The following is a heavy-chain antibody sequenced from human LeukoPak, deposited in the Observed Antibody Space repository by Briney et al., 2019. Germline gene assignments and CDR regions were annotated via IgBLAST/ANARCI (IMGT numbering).Heavy chain of an antibody. CDR2: ISGSGGST. J-gene: IGHJ4*02. D-gene: IGHD3-22*01. V-gene: IGHV3-23*01. CDR1: GFTFSSYG. Sequence: GGSLRLSCAASGFTFSSYGMSWVRQAPGKGLEWVSAISGSGGSTYYADSVKGRFTISRDNSKNTLYLQMNSLRAEDTAVYYCAEDPRITMIVVVTGYFDYWGQGTLVTVSS. CDR3: AEDPRITMIVVVTGYFDY.